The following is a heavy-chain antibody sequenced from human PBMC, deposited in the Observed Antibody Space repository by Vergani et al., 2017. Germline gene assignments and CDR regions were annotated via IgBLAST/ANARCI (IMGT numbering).Heavy chain of an antibody. Sequence: EVQLLESGGGLVKPGGSLRLSCAASGFTFSSYAMSWVRQAPGKGLEWVSAISGSGGNTYYADSVKGRFTISRDNSKNTLYLQMTSLRAEDTAVYYCAAHFHRGSYYLAPTFDYWGQGTLVTFSA. CDR1: GFTFSSYA. CDR3: AAHFHRGSYYLAPTFDY. CDR2: ISGSGGNT. V-gene: IGHV3-23*01. J-gene: IGHJ4*02. D-gene: IGHD1-26*01.